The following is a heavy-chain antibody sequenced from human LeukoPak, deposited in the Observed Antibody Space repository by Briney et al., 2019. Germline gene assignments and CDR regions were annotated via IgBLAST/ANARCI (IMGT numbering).Heavy chain of an antibody. CDR2: IIPIFGTA. V-gene: IGHV1-69*05. CDR1: GGTFSSYA. Sequence: ASVKVSCKASGGTFSSYAISWVRQAPGQGLEWVGRIIPIFGTANYAQKFQGRVTITTDESTSTAYMELSSLRSEDTAVYYCARDKAPRAPDAFDIWGQGTMVTVSS. J-gene: IGHJ3*02. CDR3: ARDKAPRAPDAFDI.